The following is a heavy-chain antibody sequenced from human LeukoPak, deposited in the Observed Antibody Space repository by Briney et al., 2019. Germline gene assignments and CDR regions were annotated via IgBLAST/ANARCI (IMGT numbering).Heavy chain of an antibody. J-gene: IGHJ5*02. Sequence: SETLSLTCTVSGGSISSYYWSWVRQPPGKGLEWVGYIYTSGSTNYNPSLKSRVTISVDTSKNQFSLKLSSVTAADTAVYYCARHGTSYYDSSGYLRWFDPWGQGTLVTVSS. CDR1: GGSISSYY. D-gene: IGHD3-22*01. CDR3: ARHGTSYYDSSGYLRWFDP. CDR2: IYTSGST. V-gene: IGHV4-4*09.